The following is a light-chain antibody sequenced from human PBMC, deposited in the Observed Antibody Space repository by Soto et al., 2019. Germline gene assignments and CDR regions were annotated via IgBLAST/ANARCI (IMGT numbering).Light chain of an antibody. Sequence: EIVLTQSPATLSLSPGERVTLSCRASQSVFRSLAWYQQRPGQAPRLLISDASNRATGVPARFSGSGSGTDFTLTISSLEPEDFAVYYCQQRNILPLTFGGGTKVEIK. J-gene: IGKJ4*01. CDR2: DAS. CDR3: QQRNILPLT. V-gene: IGKV3-11*01. CDR1: QSVFRS.